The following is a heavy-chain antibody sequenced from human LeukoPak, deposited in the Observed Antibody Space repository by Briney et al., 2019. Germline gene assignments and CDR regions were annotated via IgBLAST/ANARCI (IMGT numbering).Heavy chain of an antibody. Sequence: GGSQRLSCSASGFTFSTYALHWVRQAPGRGLEYISAISHDGDTTYYAASVKGRFTISRDNSKNTLYLQMSSLRADDSALYYCAPGKFDYWGQGTLVTVSS. CDR3: APGKFDY. J-gene: IGHJ4*02. CDR2: ISHDGDTT. CDR1: GFTFSTYA. V-gene: IGHV3-64D*06.